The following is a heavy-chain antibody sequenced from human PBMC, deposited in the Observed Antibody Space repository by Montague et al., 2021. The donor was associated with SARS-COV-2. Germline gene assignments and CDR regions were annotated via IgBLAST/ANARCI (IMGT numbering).Heavy chain of an antibody. CDR2: TYYRSKRNN. J-gene: IGHJ4*02. Sequence: CAISGDSVGVEGPGRKSEKQSPSRDLQLLRGTYYRSKRNNDYAVSVKSRITIDPDTSKHQLSLHLNSVTPEDTAVYYCARIPVGSKYYFDFWGQGTLVTVSS. V-gene: IGHV6-1*01. D-gene: IGHD2-2*01. CDR3: ARIPVGSKYYFDF. CDR1: GDSVGVEGPG.